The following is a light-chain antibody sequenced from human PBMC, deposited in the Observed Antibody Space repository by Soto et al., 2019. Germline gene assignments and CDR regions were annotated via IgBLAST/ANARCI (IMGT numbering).Light chain of an antibody. Sequence: QSALTQPRSVSGSPGQSVTISCTGTSSDVGGYNYVSWYQQHPGKAPKLMIYDVSKRPSGVPDRFSGSKSGNTASLTISGLQAEEDADYYVCSYACSYYGFGNGTKLTVL. V-gene: IGLV2-11*01. J-gene: IGLJ1*01. CDR3: CSYACSYYG. CDR1: SSDVGGYNY. CDR2: DVS.